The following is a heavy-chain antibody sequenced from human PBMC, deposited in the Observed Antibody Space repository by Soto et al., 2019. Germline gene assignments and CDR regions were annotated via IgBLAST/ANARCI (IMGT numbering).Heavy chain of an antibody. CDR3: ASDLVGASDSYGLDV. D-gene: IGHD1-26*01. CDR2: IWHDGNNK. V-gene: IGHV3-33*01. CDR1: GFTFSNYG. J-gene: IGHJ6*02. Sequence: QPGGSLRLSCAASGFTFSNYGMQWVRQAPGKGLEWVAIIWHDGNNKYYADSVRGRFIISRDNSKNRLYLQMNSLRAEDTAVYYCASDLVGASDSYGLDVWGQGTPVTVSS.